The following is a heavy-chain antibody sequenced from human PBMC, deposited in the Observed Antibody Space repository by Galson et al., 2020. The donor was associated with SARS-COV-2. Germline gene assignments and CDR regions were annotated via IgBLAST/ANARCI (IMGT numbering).Heavy chain of an antibody. CDR1: GLTFSIYW. CDR3: ARLRPGTTHDS. Sequence: GGSLRLSCAASGLTFSIYWMSWVRQAPGKGLEWVASIKEDGSEKYHVDSVKGRFTISRDNAKNSLYLQMNSLRAEDTAVYYCARLRPGTTHDSWGQGTLVTVSS. J-gene: IGHJ4*02. CDR2: IKEDGSEK. D-gene: IGHD1-1*01. V-gene: IGHV3-7*01.